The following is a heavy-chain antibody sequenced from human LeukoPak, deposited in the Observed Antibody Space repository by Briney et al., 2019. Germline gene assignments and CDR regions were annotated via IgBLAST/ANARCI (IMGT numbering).Heavy chain of an antibody. J-gene: IGHJ4*02. D-gene: IGHD5-18*01. CDR3: AHTKQLCSFDY. CDR2: IYWNNDK. V-gene: IGHV2-5*01. CDR1: GFSLSTSGVG. Sequence: SGPTLVNPTQTLTLTCTFSGFSLSTSGVGVGWIRQPPGKALEWLALIYWNNDKRYSPSMKSRLTITKDTSKNQVVLTMTNVDPVDTSTYYCAHTKQLCSFDYWGQGTLVTVSS.